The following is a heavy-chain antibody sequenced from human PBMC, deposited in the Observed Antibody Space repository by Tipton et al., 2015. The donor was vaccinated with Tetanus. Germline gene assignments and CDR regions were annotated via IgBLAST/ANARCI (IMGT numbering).Heavy chain of an antibody. CDR1: GFTFSSYA. CDR3: ANWYSGTYYVHH. V-gene: IGHV3-23*01. Sequence: SLRLSCAASGFTFSSYAMGWVSRAPGQGLEYVSAISASGGDTYYADSVKGRFTISRDNSKNTQYPQMNSLRAEDTGLYYCANWYSGTYYVHHWGQGTPVAVSS. CDR2: ISASGGDT. J-gene: IGHJ1*01. D-gene: IGHD1-26*01.